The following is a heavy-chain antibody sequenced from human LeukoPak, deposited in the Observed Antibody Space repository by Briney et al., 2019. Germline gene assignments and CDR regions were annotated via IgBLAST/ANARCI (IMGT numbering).Heavy chain of an antibody. J-gene: IGHJ3*02. CDR3: AAGVGYTYGLSLGATALISDI. D-gene: IGHD5-18*01. V-gene: IGHV1-58*02. CDR1: GFTFSGYT. CDR2: IVVGTGKK. Sequence: ASVKVSCKASGFTFSGYTMQWLRQARGQRLEWIGWIVVGTGKKDYAQRFQERVTITTDMTTSTAYMELSSLRSEDTAVYYCAAGVGYTYGLSLGATALISDIWGQGTKVTVSA.